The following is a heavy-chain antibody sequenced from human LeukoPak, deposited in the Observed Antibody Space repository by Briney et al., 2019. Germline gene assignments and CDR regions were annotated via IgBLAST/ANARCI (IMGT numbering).Heavy chain of an antibody. J-gene: IGHJ5*02. CDR1: GYTFTGYY. V-gene: IGHV1-2*02. D-gene: IGHD2-2*01. Sequence: ASVKVSCKASGYTFTGYYMRWVRQAPGQGLEWMGWINPNSGGTNYAQKFQGRVTMTRDTSISTAYMELSRLRSDDTAVYYCARVLGFDQLLFEGNWFDPWGQGTLVTVSS. CDR2: INPNSGGT. CDR3: ARVLGFDQLLFEGNWFDP.